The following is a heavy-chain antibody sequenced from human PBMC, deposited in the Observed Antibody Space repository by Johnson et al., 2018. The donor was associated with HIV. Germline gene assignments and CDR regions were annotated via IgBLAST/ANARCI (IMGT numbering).Heavy chain of an antibody. CDR2: FYSGGST. Sequence: EVQLVESGGGLIQPGGSLRLSCAASGFTVSSNYMSWVRQAPGKGLEWVSVFYSGGSTYYADSVKGRFTISRDNSKNTLYLQMNSLRAEDTAVYYCARDLGGSYSGLDAFDIWGQGTMVTVSS. CDR3: ARDLGGSYSGLDAFDI. J-gene: IGHJ3*02. V-gene: IGHV3-53*01. CDR1: GFTVSSNY. D-gene: IGHD1-26*01.